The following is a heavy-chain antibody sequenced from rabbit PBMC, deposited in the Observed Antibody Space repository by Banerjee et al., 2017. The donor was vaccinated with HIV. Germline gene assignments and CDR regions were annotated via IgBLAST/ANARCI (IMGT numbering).Heavy chain of an antibody. D-gene: IGHD6-1*01. CDR2: ISTTSAIN. Sequence: QEQLEESGGGLVKPGGTLTLTCTASGFSFSSSYWMCWVRQAPGKGLELIAYISTTSAINYYASWAKGRFTISKTSSTVDLKMTSLTAADTATYFCARGANYAGYGYDLWGPGTLVTVS. CDR3: ARGANYAGYGYDL. CDR1: GFSFSSSYW. V-gene: IGHV1S45*01. J-gene: IGHJ4*01.